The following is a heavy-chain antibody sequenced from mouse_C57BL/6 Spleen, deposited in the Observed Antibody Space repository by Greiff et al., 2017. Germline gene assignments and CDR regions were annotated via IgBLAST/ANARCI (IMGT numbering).Heavy chain of an antibody. CDR1: GYAFSSSW. CDR2: IYPGDGDT. J-gene: IGHJ2*01. CDR3: ARGNYGNVYYFDY. D-gene: IGHD2-1*01. V-gene: IGHV1-82*01. Sequence: QVQLQQSGPELVKPGASVKISCKASGYAFSSSWMNWVKQRPGKGLEWIGRIYPGDGDTNYNGKFKGKATLTADKSSSTAYMQLSSLTSEDSAVYFCARGNYGNVYYFDYWGQGTTLTVSS.